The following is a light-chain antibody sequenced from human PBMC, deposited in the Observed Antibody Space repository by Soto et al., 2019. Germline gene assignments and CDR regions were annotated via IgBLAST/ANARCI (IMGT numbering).Light chain of an antibody. CDR2: TAS. V-gene: IGKV1-39*01. Sequence: DIQMTQSPSSLSASLGDRVTMTWRASQSISSYLNWYQQKPGKAPKLLIYTASSLQSGVPSRFSGSGSGTDFTLTISSLQPEDFATYYCQQSYSTLPITFGQGTRLEIK. CDR1: QSISSY. CDR3: QQSYSTLPIT. J-gene: IGKJ5*01.